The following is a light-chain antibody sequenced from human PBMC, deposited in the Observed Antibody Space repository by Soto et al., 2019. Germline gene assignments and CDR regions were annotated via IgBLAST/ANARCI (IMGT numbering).Light chain of an antibody. V-gene: IGKV1-5*01. CDR2: DAS. CDR1: QSISSW. Sequence: DIQLTQSPSFLSASVGDRVTITCRASQSISSWLAWYQQKPGKAPKLLIYDASSLESGVPSRFSGSAAGTDFTLSISSLQPDDFATYYCHQYNSYFQTFGQGTKV. J-gene: IGKJ1*01. CDR3: HQYNSYFQT.